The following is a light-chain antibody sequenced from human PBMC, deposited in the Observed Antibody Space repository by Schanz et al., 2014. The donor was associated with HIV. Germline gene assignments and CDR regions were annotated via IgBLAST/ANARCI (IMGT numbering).Light chain of an antibody. V-gene: IGKV3-20*01. J-gene: IGKJ1*01. CDR1: QSVTSSY. Sequence: EIVLTQSPGTLSLSPGDRATLSCRASQSVTSSYLAWYQQKPGQAPRLLIYGASSRATGIPDRFSGSGSGTDFTLTISSLQSEDFAVYYCQQYNNWPWTFGQGTKVEIK. CDR3: QQYNNWPWT. CDR2: GAS.